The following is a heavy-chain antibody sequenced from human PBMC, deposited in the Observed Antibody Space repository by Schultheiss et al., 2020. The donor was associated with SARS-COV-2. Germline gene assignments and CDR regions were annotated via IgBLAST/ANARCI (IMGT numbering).Heavy chain of an antibody. V-gene: IGHV3-30*02. J-gene: IGHJ6*02. CDR1: EFAFSSYG. D-gene: IGHD2-2*01. Sequence: GGSLRLSCAASEFAFSSYGMQWVRQAPGKGLEWVSLIWYDGSNEHYADSVKGRFTISRDNSRNTLYLQMNSLRAEDTAVYYCASSRRPYYYYGMDVWGQGTTVTVSS. CDR3: ASSRRPYYYYGMDV. CDR2: IWYDGSNE.